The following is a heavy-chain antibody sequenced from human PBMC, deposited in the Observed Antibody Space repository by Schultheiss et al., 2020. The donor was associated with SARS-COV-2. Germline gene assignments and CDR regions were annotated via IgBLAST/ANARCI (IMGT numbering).Heavy chain of an antibody. CDR1: GGSFSGYY. J-gene: IGHJ2*01. Sequence: SETLSLTCAVYGGSFSGYYWSWIRQPPGKGLEWIGEINHSGSTNYNPSLKSRVTISVDTSKNQFSLKLSSVTAADTAVYYCARLKSGYDFRYFDLWGRGTLVTV. D-gene: IGHD5-12*01. V-gene: IGHV4-34*01. CDR2: INHSGST. CDR3: ARLKSGYDFRYFDL.